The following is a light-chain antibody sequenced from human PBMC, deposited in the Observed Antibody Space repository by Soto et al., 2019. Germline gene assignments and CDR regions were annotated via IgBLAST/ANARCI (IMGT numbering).Light chain of an antibody. CDR2: DVT. J-gene: IGLJ1*01. CDR3: GSITRSSTSV. V-gene: IGLV2-14*01. Sequence: QSVLSQPASVSGSAGQSITISCTGTSSDVGGFEYVSWYQHQPGKAPKLIIYDVTKRPSGVSNRFSGSKSGNTASLTISGIQAEDEGDYYCGSITRSSTSVFGTGTKLTVL. CDR1: SSDVGGFEY.